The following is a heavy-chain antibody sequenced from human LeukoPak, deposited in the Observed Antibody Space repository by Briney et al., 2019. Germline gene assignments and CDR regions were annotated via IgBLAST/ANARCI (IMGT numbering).Heavy chain of an antibody. J-gene: IGHJ3*02. CDR2: IYSGGST. V-gene: IGHV3-66*02. Sequence: GGSLRLSCAASGFTVSSNYMSWVRQAPGKGLEWVSVIYSGGSTYYADSVKGRFTISRDNSKNTLYLQMNSLRAEDTAVYYCARDPPIRGFDAFDIWGQGTMVTVSS. D-gene: IGHD3-10*01. CDR3: ARDPPIRGFDAFDI. CDR1: GFTVSSNY.